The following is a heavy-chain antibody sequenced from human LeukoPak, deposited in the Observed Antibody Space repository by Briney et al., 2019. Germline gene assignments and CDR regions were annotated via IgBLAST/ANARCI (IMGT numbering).Heavy chain of an antibody. Sequence: ASVKVSCKASGYTFTGYYMHWVRQAPGQGLEWMGWINPNSGGTNYAQKFQGRVTITADKSTSTAYMELSSLRSEDTAVYYCASPSNLRTPHYCSGGSCYRHYYYMDVWGKGTTVTVSS. D-gene: IGHD2-15*01. CDR2: INPNSGGT. J-gene: IGHJ6*03. CDR3: ASPSNLRTPHYCSGGSCYRHYYYMDV. V-gene: IGHV1-2*02. CDR1: GYTFTGYY.